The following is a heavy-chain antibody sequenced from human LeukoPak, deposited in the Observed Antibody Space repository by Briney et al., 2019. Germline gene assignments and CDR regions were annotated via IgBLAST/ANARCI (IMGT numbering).Heavy chain of an antibody. V-gene: IGHV1-18*01. Sequence: ASVKVSCKASGYTFTSHGISWVRQAPGQGLEWMGWISAYNGDTKYAQKTQGRVTMTTDASTSTAYMELRSLRSDDTAVYYCATLDVTPGTNGYNFAYWGQGTLVTVSS. D-gene: IGHD5-24*01. CDR3: ATLDVTPGTNGYNFAY. CDR2: ISAYNGDT. J-gene: IGHJ4*02. CDR1: GYTFTSHG.